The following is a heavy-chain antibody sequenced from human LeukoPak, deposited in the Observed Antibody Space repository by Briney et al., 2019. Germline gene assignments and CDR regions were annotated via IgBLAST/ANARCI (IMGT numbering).Heavy chain of an antibody. CDR3: ASHYDYVWGSYRYTPDY. V-gene: IGHV4-39*01. CDR2: IYYSGST. D-gene: IGHD3-16*02. CDR1: GGSISSSSYY. Sequence: SETLSLTCTVSGGSISSSSYYWGWIRQPPGKGLEWIGSIYYSGSTYYNPSLKSRVTISVDTSKNQFSLKLSSVTAADTAVYYCASHYDYVWGSYRYTPDYWGQGTLVTVPS. J-gene: IGHJ4*02.